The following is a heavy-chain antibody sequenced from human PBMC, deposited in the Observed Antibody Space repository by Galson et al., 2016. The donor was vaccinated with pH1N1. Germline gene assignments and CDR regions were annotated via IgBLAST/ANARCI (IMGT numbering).Heavy chain of an antibody. Sequence: QSGAEVKKPGESLKISCKASGYRFTSYWIAWVRQVPGEGLEWVGVVNPGGSIIRYSPPFQGQVTISNDRSINTAYLHWISLKASDTATYYCGRQYDFGDYRGDAFDIWGQGTMVIVSS. D-gene: IGHD4-17*01. CDR2: VNPGGSII. CDR1: GYRFTSYW. V-gene: IGHV5-51*01. CDR3: GRQYDFGDYRGDAFDI. J-gene: IGHJ3*02.